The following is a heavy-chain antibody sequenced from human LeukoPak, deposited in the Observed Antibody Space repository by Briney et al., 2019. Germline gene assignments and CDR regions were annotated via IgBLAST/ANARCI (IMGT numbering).Heavy chain of an antibody. CDR3: ARGRSSYYDSGGYYYLMY. V-gene: IGHV4-4*07. CDR2: IYTSGST. D-gene: IGHD3-22*01. Sequence: SETLSLTCTVSGGSISSYYWSWIRQPAGKGLEWIGRIYTSGSTNYNPSLKSRVTISVDTFKNQFSLKMSSGTAADTAVYYCARGRSSYYDSGGYYYLMYWGQGTLVTVSS. J-gene: IGHJ1*01. CDR1: GGSISSYY.